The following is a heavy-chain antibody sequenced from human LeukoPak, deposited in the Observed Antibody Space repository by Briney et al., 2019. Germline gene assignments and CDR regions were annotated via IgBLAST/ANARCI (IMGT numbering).Heavy chain of an antibody. J-gene: IGHJ4*02. CDR3: TRRSGDDSRGYYDY. D-gene: IGHD3-22*01. CDR2: LYSGGST. CDR1: GFTFSTNY. V-gene: IGHV3-53*01. Sequence: GGSLRLSCAASGFTFSTNYMSWVRQAPGKGLEWVSVLYSGGSTYYLDSVKGRFTISRDNSRNTVFLQMNSLRAEDTAVYYCTRRSGDDSRGYYDYWGQGTLVTVSS.